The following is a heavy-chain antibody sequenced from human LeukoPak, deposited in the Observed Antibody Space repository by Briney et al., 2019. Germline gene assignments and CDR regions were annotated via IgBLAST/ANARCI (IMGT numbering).Heavy chain of an antibody. CDR1: GFTVITND. CDR3: ARGVEPLAANTLAY. J-gene: IGHJ4*02. Sequence: GGSLRLSCAASGFTVITNDMTWIRQALGKGLEWVSVHYSDGNTKYADSVQGRFTISRDNSKNTLYLEMNSLSPDDTAVYYCARGVEPLAANTLAYWGQGTLVTVSS. D-gene: IGHD1-14*01. CDR2: HYSDGNT. V-gene: IGHV3-53*01.